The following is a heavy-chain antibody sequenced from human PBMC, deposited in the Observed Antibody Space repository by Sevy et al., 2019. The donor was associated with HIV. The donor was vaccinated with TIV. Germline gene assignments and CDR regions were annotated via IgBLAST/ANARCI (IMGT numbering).Heavy chain of an antibody. J-gene: IGHJ6*02. CDR1: GFTFSTYG. D-gene: IGHD2-8*02. CDR3: ATDPIIVLLVTDGMDV. V-gene: IGHV3-15*01. Sequence: GGSLRLSCAASGFTFSTYGMHWVRQAPGKGLEWVGRIKSKPDGGTTDYAAPVKGRFTISRDDSKNTVYLQMNSLKTEDTAVYYCATDPIIVLLVTDGMDVWGQGTTVTVSS. CDR2: IKSKPDGGTT.